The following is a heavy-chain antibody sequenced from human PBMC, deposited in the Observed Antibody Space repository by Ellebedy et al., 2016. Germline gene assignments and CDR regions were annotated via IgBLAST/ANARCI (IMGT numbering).Heavy chain of an antibody. D-gene: IGHD2-2*02. J-gene: IGHJ4*02. V-gene: IGHV3-15*01. CDR3: TTDTPAWYTPKFDY. CDR1: GITFSSAW. Sequence: GGSLRLXXAASGITFSSAWMSWVRQAPGKGLEWVGRINSKIDGGTTDYAAPVKGRFTISTDDSANTLYLQMNSLKTEDTAVYYCTTDTPAWYTPKFDYWGQGTLVTVSS. CDR2: INSKIDGGTT.